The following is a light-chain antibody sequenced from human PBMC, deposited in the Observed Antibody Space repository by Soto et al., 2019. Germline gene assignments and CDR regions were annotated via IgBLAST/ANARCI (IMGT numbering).Light chain of an antibody. V-gene: IGKV1-39*01. CDR3: HQTYNAPFT. J-gene: IGKJ4*01. CDR1: QSISSS. Sequence: DIQMTQSPSSLSVPVGDRVTITCRASQSISSSLNWYQLKPGQAPQLLIYAASNLQSGVPSRVSGSGSGTDFTLTISSLQLEDFATYYCHQTYNAPFTFGGGTKVDIK. CDR2: AAS.